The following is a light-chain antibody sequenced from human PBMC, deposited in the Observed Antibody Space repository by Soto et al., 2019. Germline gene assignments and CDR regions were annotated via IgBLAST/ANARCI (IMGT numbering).Light chain of an antibody. V-gene: IGLV1-44*01. Sequence: QSVLTQPPSASGTPGQTVTISCSGSSYNIGSNAVTWYQHLPGTAPKLLIYRNDQRPSGVPDRFSGSKSGTSASLAISGLQYEDEADYYCGTWDDSLNGPLFGGGTKVTVL. J-gene: IGLJ2*01. CDR1: SYNIGSNA. CDR3: GTWDDSLNGPL. CDR2: RND.